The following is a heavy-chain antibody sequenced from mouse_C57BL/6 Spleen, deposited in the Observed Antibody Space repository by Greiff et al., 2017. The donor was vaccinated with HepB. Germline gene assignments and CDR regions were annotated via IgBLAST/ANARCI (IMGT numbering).Heavy chain of an antibody. Sequence: QVQLQQSGAELARPGASVKLSCKASGYTFTSYGISWVKQRTGQGLEWIGEIYPRSGNTYYNEKFKGKATLTADKSSSTAYMELRSLTSEDSAVYFCAKGLGADYDEVDFDYWGQGTTLTVSS. J-gene: IGHJ2*01. D-gene: IGHD2-4*01. CDR1: GYTFTSYG. CDR2: IYPRSGNT. V-gene: IGHV1-81*01. CDR3: AKGLGADYDEVDFDY.